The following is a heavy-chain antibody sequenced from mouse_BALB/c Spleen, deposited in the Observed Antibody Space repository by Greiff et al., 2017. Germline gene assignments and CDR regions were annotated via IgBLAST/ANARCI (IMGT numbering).Heavy chain of an antibody. D-gene: IGHD2-10*02. J-gene: IGHJ4*01. CDR2: ISSGGSYT. CDR3: ARRYGNYDYAMDY. Sequence: EVQLVESGGDLVKPGGSLKLSCAASGFTFSSYGMSWVRQTPDKRLEWVATISSGGSYTYYPDSVKGRFTISRDNAKNTLYLQMSSLKSEDTAMYYCARRYGNYDYAMDYWGQGTSVTVSS. CDR1: GFTFSSYG. V-gene: IGHV5-6*01.